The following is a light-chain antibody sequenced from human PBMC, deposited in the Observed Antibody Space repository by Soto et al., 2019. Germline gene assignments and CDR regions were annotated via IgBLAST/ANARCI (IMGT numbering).Light chain of an antibody. CDR1: QSVSSN. Sequence: IVVTQSPATLSVSPGERATLSCRASQSVSSNLAWYQQKPGQAPRLLIYGASSRATGIPVRFSGSGSGTDFTLTITRLEPEDFAVYYCQRYGASTTFGQGTKVDIK. CDR2: GAS. J-gene: IGKJ1*01. CDR3: QRYGASTT. V-gene: IGKV3-20*01.